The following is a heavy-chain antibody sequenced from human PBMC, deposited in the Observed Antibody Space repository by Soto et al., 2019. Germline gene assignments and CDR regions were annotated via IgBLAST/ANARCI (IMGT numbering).Heavy chain of an antibody. CDR2: INHSGST. V-gene: IGHV4-34*01. D-gene: IGHD2-15*01. J-gene: IGHJ5*02. CDR1: GGSFSGYY. CDR3: AITVVVVAATGGRWFDP. Sequence: SETLSLTCAVYGGSFSGYYWSWIRQPPGKGLEWIGEINHSGSTNYNPSLKSRVTISVDTSKNQFSLKLSSVTAADTAVYYCAITVVVVAATGGRWFDPWGQGTLVTVSS.